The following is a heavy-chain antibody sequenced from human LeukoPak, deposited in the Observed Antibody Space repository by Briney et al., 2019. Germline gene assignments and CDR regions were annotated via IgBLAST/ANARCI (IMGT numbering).Heavy chain of an antibody. V-gene: IGHV3-33*01. J-gene: IGHJ4*02. D-gene: IGHD6-13*01. CDR2: IWFDGTKK. Sequence: GGSLRLSCAASGLTFSSYGMHWVRQGPGKGPEWVGVIWFDGTKKFYADSVKGRFTISRDNAKNSLYLQMNSLRAEDTAVYFCARWRTSNWSEFDYWGQGTLVTVSS. CDR3: ARWRTSNWSEFDY. CDR1: GLTFSSYG.